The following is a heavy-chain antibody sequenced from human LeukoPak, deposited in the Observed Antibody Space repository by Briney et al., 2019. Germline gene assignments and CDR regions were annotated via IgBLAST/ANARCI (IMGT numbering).Heavy chain of an antibody. CDR1: GYTFTGYH. D-gene: IGHD3-10*01. Sequence: ASVKVSCKASGYTFTGYHIHWVRQAPGQGLEWMGRINPNSGVTNSAQRFQGRVTMTRDTSISAVYMELSRLRSDDTAVYYCARNRKAYYYGSGSYSSAFDPWGQGTLVTVSS. CDR3: ARNRKAYYYGSGSYSSAFDP. CDR2: INPNSGVT. J-gene: IGHJ5*02. V-gene: IGHV1-2*02.